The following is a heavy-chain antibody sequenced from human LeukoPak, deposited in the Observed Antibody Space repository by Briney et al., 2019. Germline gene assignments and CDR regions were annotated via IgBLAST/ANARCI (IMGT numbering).Heavy chain of an antibody. CDR3: ARDLEVASYSSGWYRFGYYFDY. CDR1: GFTFSSYS. J-gene: IGHJ4*02. Sequence: PGGSLRLSCAASGFTFSSYSMNWVRQAPGKGLEWVSSISSSSSYIYYADSVKGRFTISRDNAKNSLYLQMNSLRAEDTAVYYCARDLEVASYSSGWYRFGYYFDYWGQGTLVTVSS. V-gene: IGHV3-21*01. D-gene: IGHD6-19*01. CDR2: ISSSSSYI.